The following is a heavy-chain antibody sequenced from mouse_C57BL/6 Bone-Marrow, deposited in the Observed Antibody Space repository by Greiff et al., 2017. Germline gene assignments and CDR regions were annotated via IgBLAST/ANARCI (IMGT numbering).Heavy chain of an antibody. CDR1: GFTFSDFY. V-gene: IGHV7-1*01. CDR3: ARDSFYYDYDYWYFDV. CDR2: SRNTANDYTT. D-gene: IGHD2-4*01. J-gene: IGHJ1*03. Sequence: EVKLVESGGGLVQSGRSLRLSCATSGFTFSDFYMEWVRRAPGKGLEWIAASRNTANDYTTEYSASVKGRFVGSRDTSQSILYLQMNALRAVDTAICYCARDSFYYDYDYWYFDVWGTGTTVTVSS.